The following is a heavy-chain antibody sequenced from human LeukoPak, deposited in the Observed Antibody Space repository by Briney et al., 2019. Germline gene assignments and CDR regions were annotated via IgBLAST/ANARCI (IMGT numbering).Heavy chain of an antibody. D-gene: IGHD1-1*01. Sequence: ASVRVSCKASGYTFTGYYMHWVRQAPGQGLEWMAWINPNSGGTNYAQKFQGRVTVTRDTSLSTGYMELSRLIFDDTAVYYCARKTGATGTTLNFWGQGTPVTVSS. CDR3: ARKTGATGTTLNF. CDR2: INPNSGGT. CDR1: GYTFTGYY. J-gene: IGHJ4*02. V-gene: IGHV1-2*02.